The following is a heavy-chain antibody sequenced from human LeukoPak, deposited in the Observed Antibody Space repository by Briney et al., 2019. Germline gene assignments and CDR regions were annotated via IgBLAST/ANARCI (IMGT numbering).Heavy chain of an antibody. J-gene: IGHJ4*02. CDR2: IRYDGSNK. V-gene: IGHV3-30*02. CDR1: GFTFSSYG. Sequence: GGSLRLSCAASGFTFSSYGMHWVRQAPGKGLEWVACIRYDGSNKYYADSVKGRFTISRDNSKNTLYLQMNSLRAEDTAVYYCAQGRPGYDFGFDYWGQGTLVTVSS. D-gene: IGHD3-3*01. CDR3: AQGRPGYDFGFDY.